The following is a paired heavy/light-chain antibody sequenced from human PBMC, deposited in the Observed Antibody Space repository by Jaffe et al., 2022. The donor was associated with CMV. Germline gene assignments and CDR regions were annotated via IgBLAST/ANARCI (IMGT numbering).Heavy chain of an antibody. D-gene: IGHD2-2*01. CDR1: GDSISSANW. CDR3: ARVRRGCSATSCYPDP. V-gene: IGHV4-4*02. J-gene: IGHJ5*02. CDR2: IYQRAT. Sequence: QLQLQESGPGLVKPSGTLSLTCAVAGDSISSANWWTWLRQSPGKGLEWIGEIYQRATNYNPTLKSRVTISVDKSKNSFSLDMTSVTAADTAVYYCARVRRGCSATSCYPDPWGQGTLVTVSS.
Light chain of an antibody. CDR3: LQFETSPLYT. CDR2: AAS. CDR1: QSVRTSY. Sequence: EIVLTQSPGTLSLSPGERATLSCRASQSVRTSYLAWYQQKPGQAPRLLIYAASSRAIGIPDRFSGSGSGTDFSLTISRLEPEDFAVYYCLQFETSPLYTFGQGTKLEIK. V-gene: IGKV3-20*01. J-gene: IGKJ2*01.